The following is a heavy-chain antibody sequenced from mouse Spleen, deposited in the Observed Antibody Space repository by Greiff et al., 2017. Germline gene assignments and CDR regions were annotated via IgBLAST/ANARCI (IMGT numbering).Heavy chain of an antibody. D-gene: IGHD1-1*01. Sequence: QVQLQQPGAELVKPGASVKLSCKASGYTFTSYWMQWVKQRPGQGLEWIGEIDPSDSYTNYNQKFKGKATLTVDTSSSTAYMQLSSLTSEDSAVYYCARFDYYDGRGPFDYWGQGTTLTVSS. CDR1: GYTFTSYW. CDR2: IDPSDSYT. CDR3: ARFDYYDGRGPFDY. V-gene: IGHV1-50*01. J-gene: IGHJ2*01.